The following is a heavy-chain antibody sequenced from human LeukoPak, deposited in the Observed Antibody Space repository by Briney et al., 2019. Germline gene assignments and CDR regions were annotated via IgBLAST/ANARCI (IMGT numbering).Heavy chain of an antibody. CDR2: IYSSGRT. CDR1: GASMSSSF. Sequence: PSETLSLTCTVSGASMSSSFWSWIRQPAGKGLEWIGRIYSSGRTNYNPSLKSRVTLSIDTSNNQFSLKLTSVTAADTALYYCARAPAGCGGTCSFDYWGQGTLVTVSS. V-gene: IGHV4-4*07. CDR3: ARAPAGCGGTCSFDY. D-gene: IGHD2-15*01. J-gene: IGHJ4*02.